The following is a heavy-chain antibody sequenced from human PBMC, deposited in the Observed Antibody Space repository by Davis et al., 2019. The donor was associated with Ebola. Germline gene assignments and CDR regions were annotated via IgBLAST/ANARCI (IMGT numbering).Heavy chain of an antibody. CDR3: ARGMVGATTPDY. CDR1: GYTFTSYA. J-gene: IGHJ4*02. Sequence: ASVKVSCKASGYTFTSYAMHWVRQAPGQRLERMGWSNAGNGNTKYSQKFQGRVTITRDTSASTAYMELSSLRSEDTAVYYCARGMVGATTPDYWGQGTLVTVSS. D-gene: IGHD1-26*01. CDR2: SNAGNGNT. V-gene: IGHV1-3*01.